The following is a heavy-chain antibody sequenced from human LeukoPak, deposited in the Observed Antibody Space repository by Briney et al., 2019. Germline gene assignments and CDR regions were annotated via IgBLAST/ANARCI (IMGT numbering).Heavy chain of an antibody. V-gene: IGHV3-21*01. D-gene: IGHD2-2*01. J-gene: IGHJ4*02. CDR1: GFTFSSYS. CDR2: ISSSSSYI. CDR3: AREGEDDIVVVPAAIED. Sequence: GGSLRLSCAASGFTFSSYSMNWVRQAPGKGLEWVSSISSSSSYIYYADSVKGRFTISRGNAKNSLYLQMNSLRAEDTAVYYCAREGEDDIVVVPAAIEDWGQGTLVTVSS.